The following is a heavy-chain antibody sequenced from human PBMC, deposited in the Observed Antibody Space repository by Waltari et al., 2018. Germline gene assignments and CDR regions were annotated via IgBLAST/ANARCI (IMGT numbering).Heavy chain of an antibody. D-gene: IGHD3-22*01. CDR1: GCSISSGGYY. CDR2: IYYSGST. J-gene: IGHJ4*02. Sequence: QVQLQVSGPGLVKPSQTLSLTCPVSGCSISSGGYYWSWIRQHPGKGLEWIGYIYYSGSTYYNPSLKSRVTISVDTSKNQFSLKLSSVTAADTAVYYCARGLITMIVVADWGQGTLVTVSS. V-gene: IGHV4-31*03. CDR3: ARGLITMIVVAD.